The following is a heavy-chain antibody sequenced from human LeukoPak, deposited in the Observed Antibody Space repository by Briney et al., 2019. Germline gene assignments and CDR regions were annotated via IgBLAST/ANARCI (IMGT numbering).Heavy chain of an antibody. CDR1: GFTFSSCA. CDR2: ISGSGGST. V-gene: IGHV3-23*01. J-gene: IGHJ4*02. CDR3: AKDFSVGYSYGYFDF. Sequence: GGSLRLSCAASGFTFSSCAMSWVRQAPGKGLEWVSAISGSGGSTYYADSVKGRFTISRDNSKNTLYLQMNSLRAEDTAMYYCAKDFSVGYSYGYFDFWGQGTLVTVSS. D-gene: IGHD5-18*01.